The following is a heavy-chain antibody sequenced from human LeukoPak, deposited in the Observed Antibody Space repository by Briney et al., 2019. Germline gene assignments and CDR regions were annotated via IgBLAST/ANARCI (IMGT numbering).Heavy chain of an antibody. Sequence: NAGGSLRLSCAASGFTFSTYSMNWVRQAPGKGLEWVSSISSSSSYIYYADSVKGRFTISRDNAKNSLYLQMNSLRAEDTALYSCARVAYSAYDYPTLLPPFDYWGQGTLVTVSS. CDR3: ARVAYSAYDYPTLLPPFDY. CDR1: GFTFSTYS. CDR2: ISSSSSYI. V-gene: IGHV3-21*04. J-gene: IGHJ4*02. D-gene: IGHD5-12*01.